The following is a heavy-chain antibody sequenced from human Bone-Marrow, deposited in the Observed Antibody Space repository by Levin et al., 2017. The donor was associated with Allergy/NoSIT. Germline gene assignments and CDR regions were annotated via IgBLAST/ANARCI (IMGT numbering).Heavy chain of an antibody. J-gene: IGHJ6*02. CDR1: GSTFTSYD. CDR2: MNPNSGNT. CDR3: ANGVYGMDV. D-gene: IGHD2-8*01. V-gene: IGHV1-8*01. Sequence: GGSLRLSCKASGSTFTSYDINWVRQATGQGLEWMGWMNPNSGNTGYAQKFQGRVTMTRNTSISTAYMELSSLRSEDTAVYYCANGVYGMDVWGQGTTVTVSS.